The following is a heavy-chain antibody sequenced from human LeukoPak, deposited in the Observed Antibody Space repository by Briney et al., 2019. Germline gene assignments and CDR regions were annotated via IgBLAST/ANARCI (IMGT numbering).Heavy chain of an antibody. Sequence: SETLSLTCTVSGGSISSSSYYWGWIRQPPGKGLEWIGSIYYSGSTYYNPSLKSRVTISVDTSKNQFSLKLSSVTAADTAVYYCARSHPIVRYFDWLLPFDYWGQGTLVTVSS. D-gene: IGHD3-9*01. CDR3: ARSHPIVRYFDWLLPFDY. CDR2: IYYSGST. J-gene: IGHJ4*02. V-gene: IGHV4-39*07. CDR1: GGSISSSSYY.